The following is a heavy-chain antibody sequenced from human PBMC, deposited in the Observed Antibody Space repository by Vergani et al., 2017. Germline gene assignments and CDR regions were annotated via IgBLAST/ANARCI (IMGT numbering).Heavy chain of an antibody. CDR1: GGSVSSGSYY. V-gene: IGHV4-61*01. CDR2: IYYSGST. Sequence: QVQLQESGPGLVKPSETLSLTCTVSGGSVSSGSYYWSWIRQPPGKGLEWIGYIYYSGSTNYNPSLKSRVTISVDTSKNQFSLKLSSVTAADTAVYYCAGTTVKSRWQLVPDEPRNMKFDYWGQGTLVTVSS. CDR3: AGTTVKSRWQLVPDEPRNMKFDY. J-gene: IGHJ4*02. D-gene: IGHD6-13*01.